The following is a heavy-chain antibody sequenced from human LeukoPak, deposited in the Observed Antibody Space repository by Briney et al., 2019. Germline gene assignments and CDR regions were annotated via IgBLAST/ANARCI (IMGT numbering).Heavy chain of an antibody. CDR3: TNQLGYCSSTSCSDAFDI. D-gene: IGHD2-2*01. Sequence: GGSLRLSCAASGFTFSNAWMSWVRQAPGKGLEWVGRIKSKTDGGTTDYAAPVKGRFTTSRDDSKNTLYLQMNSLKTEDTAVYYCTNQLGYCSSTSCSDAFDIWGQGTMVTVSS. CDR2: IKSKTDGGTT. J-gene: IGHJ3*02. V-gene: IGHV3-15*01. CDR1: GFTFSNAW.